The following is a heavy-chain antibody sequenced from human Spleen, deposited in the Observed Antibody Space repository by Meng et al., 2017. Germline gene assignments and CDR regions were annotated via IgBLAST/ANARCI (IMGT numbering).Heavy chain of an antibody. CDR1: GFTFSNAW. V-gene: IGHV3-15*01. CDR3: TTEPPGSYYLSSAFDI. CDR2: IKSKTDGGTT. J-gene: IGHJ3*02. Sequence: GESLKISYAASGFTFSNAWMTWVRQAPGKGLEWVGRIKSKTDGGTTDYAAPVKGRFTISRDDSKNTLYLQMNSLKTEDTAVYYCTTEPPGSYYLSSAFDIWGQGTMVTVSS. D-gene: IGHD1-26*01.